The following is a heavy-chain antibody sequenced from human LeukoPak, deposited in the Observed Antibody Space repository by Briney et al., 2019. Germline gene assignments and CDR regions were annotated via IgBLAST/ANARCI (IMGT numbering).Heavy chain of an antibody. J-gene: IGHJ4*02. D-gene: IGHD3-22*01. CDR3: ARLGTKTTYYYDSSGYYYDY. Sequence: SETLSLTCTASGGSISSSSYYWGWIRQPPGKGLEWIGSIYYSGSTYYNPSLKSRVTISVDTSKNQFSLKLSSVTAADTAVYYCARLGTKTTYYYDSSGYYYDYWGQGTLVTVSS. CDR1: GGSISSSSYY. CDR2: IYYSGST. V-gene: IGHV4-39*07.